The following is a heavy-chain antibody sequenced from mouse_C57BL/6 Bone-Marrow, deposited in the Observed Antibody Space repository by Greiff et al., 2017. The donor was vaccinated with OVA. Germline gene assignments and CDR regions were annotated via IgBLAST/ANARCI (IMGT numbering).Heavy chain of an antibody. J-gene: IGHJ1*03. V-gene: IGHV5-17*01. CDR2: ISSGSSTI. CDR3: ARGRYRGYFDV. Sequence: EVQLVESGGGLVKPGGSLKLSCAASGFTFSDYGMHWVRQAPEKGLEWVAYISSGSSTIYYADTVKGRFTISRDNAKNTLFLQMTSLRSEDTAMYYCARGRYRGYFDVWGTGTTVTVSS. D-gene: IGHD2-12*01. CDR1: GFTFSDYG.